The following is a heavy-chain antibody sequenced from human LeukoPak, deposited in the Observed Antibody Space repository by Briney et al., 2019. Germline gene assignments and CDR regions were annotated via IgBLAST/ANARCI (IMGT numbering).Heavy chain of an antibody. Sequence: SETLSLTCTVSGGSISSDYWSWIRQPAGKGLEWIGRMFYSGNTDYNPSLKSRLTMSIDTSKNQFSLKLSSVTAADTAVYFCARDQEHCSGTSCYPYWYDSWGQGTLVTVSS. J-gene: IGHJ5*01. V-gene: IGHV4-4*07. CDR2: MFYSGNT. CDR3: ARDQEHCSGTSCYPYWYDS. D-gene: IGHD2-2*01. CDR1: GGSISSDY.